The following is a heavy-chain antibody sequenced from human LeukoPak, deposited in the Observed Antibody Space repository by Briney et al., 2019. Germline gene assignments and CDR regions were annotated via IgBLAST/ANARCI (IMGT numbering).Heavy chain of an antibody. CDR3: SSLRGSSSQYFQH. J-gene: IGHJ1*01. D-gene: IGHD6-13*01. Sequence: GGSLRLSCAASGFSSINAWMSWVRQAPGKGLEWVGRITSKIDGGTTDYAATVKGRFTISRDDSKDTLYLQMDSLQTEDTAVYYCSSLRGSSSQYFQHWGQGTLVTVSS. V-gene: IGHV3-15*01. CDR1: GFSSINAW. CDR2: ITSKIDGGTT.